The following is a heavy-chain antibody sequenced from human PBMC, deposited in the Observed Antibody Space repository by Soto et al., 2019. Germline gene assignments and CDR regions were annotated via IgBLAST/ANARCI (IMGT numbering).Heavy chain of an antibody. Sequence: SETLSLTCTVSGGSISSSSYYWGWIRQPPGKGLEWIGSIYYSGSTYYNPSLKSRVTISVDTSKNQFSLKLSSVTAADTAVYYCASLAHDSSGYYPPFDYWGQGTLVTVSS. CDR2: IYYSGST. D-gene: IGHD3-22*01. CDR1: GGSISSSSYY. J-gene: IGHJ4*02. CDR3: ASLAHDSSGYYPPFDY. V-gene: IGHV4-39*01.